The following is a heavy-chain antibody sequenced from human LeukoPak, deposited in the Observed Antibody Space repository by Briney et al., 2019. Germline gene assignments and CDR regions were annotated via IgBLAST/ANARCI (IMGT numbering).Heavy chain of an antibody. D-gene: IGHD3-10*01. V-gene: IGHV3-23*01. CDR3: AKVIGLLWFGDPSDY. Sequence: PGGSLRLSCADSGFTFRSYAMSWGPQAPGKGLEWGSAISGSGGSTYYADSAKSRFTISRDNSKNTLYLQMNSLRAEDTAVYYCAKVIGLLWFGDPSDYWGQGTLVTVSS. J-gene: IGHJ4*02. CDR1: GFTFRSYA. CDR2: ISGSGGST.